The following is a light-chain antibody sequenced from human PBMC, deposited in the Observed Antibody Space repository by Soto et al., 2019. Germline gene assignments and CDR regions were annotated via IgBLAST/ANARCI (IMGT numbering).Light chain of an antibody. CDR2: AASTLY. J-gene: IGKJ4*01. V-gene: IGKV1-9*01. CDR1: QGLSSY. Sequence: DIQLTQSPSFLSASVGDRVTITCRASQGLSSYLAWYQQKPGRAPKLLIYAASTLYTLQGDVPSRFSGSGSGTEFTLTISSLQPEDFATYYCQQFNSYLLTFGGGTKVEIK. CDR3: QQFNSYLLT.